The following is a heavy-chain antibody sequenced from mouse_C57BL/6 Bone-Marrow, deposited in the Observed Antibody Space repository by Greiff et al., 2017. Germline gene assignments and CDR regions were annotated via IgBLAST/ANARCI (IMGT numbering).Heavy chain of an antibody. D-gene: IGHD4-1*01. V-gene: IGHV1-72*01. CDR1: GYTFTSYW. CDR2: IDPNSGGT. Sequence: QVQLQQPGAELVKPGASVKLSCKASGYTFTSYWMHWVKQRPGRGLEWIGRIDPNSGGTKYNEKFKSKATLTVDKPSSTAYMQLSSLTSEDSAVYYCARFRWDGEFAYWGQGTLVTVSA. J-gene: IGHJ3*01. CDR3: ARFRWDGEFAY.